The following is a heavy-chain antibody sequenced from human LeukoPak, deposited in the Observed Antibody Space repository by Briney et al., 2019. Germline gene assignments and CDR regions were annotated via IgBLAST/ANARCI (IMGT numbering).Heavy chain of an antibody. CDR1: GGSISSYY. D-gene: IGHD1-7*01. CDR2: IYYSAST. J-gene: IGHJ3*02. Sequence: PSETLSLTCTVSGGSISSYYWSWIRQPPGKGLEWIGYIYYSASTNYNPSLKSRVTISVDTSKNQFSLKLSSVTAADTAVYFCARDSRRELLHAFDIWGQGTMVTVSS. V-gene: IGHV4-59*01. CDR3: ARDSRRELLHAFDI.